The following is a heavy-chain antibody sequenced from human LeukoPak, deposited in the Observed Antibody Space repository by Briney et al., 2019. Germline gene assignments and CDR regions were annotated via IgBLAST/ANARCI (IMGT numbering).Heavy chain of an antibody. CDR3: AKDAAGPEY. V-gene: IGHV3-23*01. CDR1: GLTFSDYS. D-gene: IGHD6-13*01. J-gene: IGHJ4*02. Sequence: GVSLRLSCAVSGLTFSDYSMTWVRQAPGKGLFWVSGISAGGGSTYYADSVKGRFTISRDNSRNTLYLQMNSLRAEDTAVYYCAKDAAGPEYWGQGTLVTVSS. CDR2: ISAGGGST.